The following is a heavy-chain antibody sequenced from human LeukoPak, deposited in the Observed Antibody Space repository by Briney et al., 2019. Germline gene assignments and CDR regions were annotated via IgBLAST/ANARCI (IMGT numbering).Heavy chain of an antibody. CDR2: IYYSGST. Sequence: SETLSLTCTVSGGSISSHYWSWIRQPPGKGLEWIGYIYYSGSTNYNPSLKSRVTISVDTSKNQFSLKLSSVTAADTAVYYCATRNLGSGSRDDAFDIWGQGTMVAVSS. CDR1: GGSISSHY. J-gene: IGHJ3*02. CDR3: ATRNLGSGSRDDAFDI. D-gene: IGHD3-22*01. V-gene: IGHV4-59*11.